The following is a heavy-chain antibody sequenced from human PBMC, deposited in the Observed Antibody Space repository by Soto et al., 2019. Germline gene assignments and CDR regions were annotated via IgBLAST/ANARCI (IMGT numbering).Heavy chain of an antibody. D-gene: IGHD5-12*01. J-gene: IGHJ4*02. CDR2: ISSSGSTV. CDR1: RFTFSTYE. CDR3: VRYCTTTLCNGVATRTFDY. V-gene: IGHV3-48*03. Sequence: PVGSLRLSCAASRFTFSTYEMHWVCQAPGKGLGWVSCISSSGSTVYYADSVKGRFTISRDNTRNSLYLQMNSLRDEDTALYYCVRYCTTTLCNGVATRTFDYWGQGTLVTVSS.